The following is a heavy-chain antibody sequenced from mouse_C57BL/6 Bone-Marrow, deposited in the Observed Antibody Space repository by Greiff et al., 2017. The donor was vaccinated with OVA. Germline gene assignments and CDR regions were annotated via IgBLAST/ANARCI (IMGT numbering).Heavy chain of an antibody. CDR1: GYTFTSYG. CDR3: ARGKYYAMDY. V-gene: IGHV1-81*01. Sequence: VQGVESGAELARPGASVKLSCKASGYTFTSYGISWVKQRTGQGLEWIGEIYPRSGNTYYNEKFKGKATLTADKSSSTAYMELRSLTSEDSAVYFCARGKYYAMDYWGQGTSVTVSS. CDR2: IYPRSGNT. J-gene: IGHJ4*01.